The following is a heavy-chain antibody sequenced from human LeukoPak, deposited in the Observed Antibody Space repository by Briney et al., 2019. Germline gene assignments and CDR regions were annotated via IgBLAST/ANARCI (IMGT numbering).Heavy chain of an antibody. CDR1: GGSISSYY. CDR3: ARLGGDLPYDY. CDR2: IYYSGST. Sequence: SETLSLTCTVSGGSISSYYWSWIRQPPGKGLEWIGYIYYSGSTNYNPSLKSRVTISVDTSKNQFSLNLSSVTAADTAVYYCARLGGDLPYDYWGQGTLVTVSS. J-gene: IGHJ4*02. V-gene: IGHV4-59*08. D-gene: IGHD2-21*01.